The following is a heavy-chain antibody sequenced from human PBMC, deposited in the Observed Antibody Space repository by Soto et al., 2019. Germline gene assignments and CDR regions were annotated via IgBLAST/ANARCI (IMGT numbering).Heavy chain of an antibody. Sequence: GGSLRLACAAPGFTFSSYSMNWVRQAPGKGLEWVSSISSSSSYIYYADSVKGRFTISRDNAKNSLYLQMNSLRAEDTAVYYCARVLVGCTAYYYDGQDFWGRRTTVIV. J-gene: IGHJ6*02. V-gene: IGHV3-21*01. CDR2: ISSSSSYI. CDR1: GFTFSSYS. CDR3: ARVLVGCTAYYYDGQDF. D-gene: IGHD2-2*03.